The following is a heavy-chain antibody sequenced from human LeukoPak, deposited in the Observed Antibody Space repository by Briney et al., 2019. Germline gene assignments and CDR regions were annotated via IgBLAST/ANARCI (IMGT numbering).Heavy chain of an antibody. CDR3: AKGDTTWELPHDY. V-gene: IGHV3-74*03. D-gene: IGHD1-26*01. Sequence: GGSLRLSCAASGFTFSTYWMHWVRQVPGKGLVWVSRINSDGSSTTYADSVKGRFTISIDNSKNTLSLQMNSLRAEDTAVYYCAKGDTTWELPHDYWGQGTLVTVSS. CDR1: GFTFSTYW. J-gene: IGHJ4*02. CDR2: INSDGSST.